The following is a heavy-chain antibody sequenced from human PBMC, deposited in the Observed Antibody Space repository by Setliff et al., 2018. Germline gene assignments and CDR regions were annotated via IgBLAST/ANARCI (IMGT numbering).Heavy chain of an antibody. Sequence: SETLSLTCNVSGASVSSHYWDWIRQPPGKGLEFIGYVYYSGTANYSPSLRSRLTISVDTSKNQFSLKLRSVTAADTAVYYCARGGTFRYFGFWGQGAPVTVSS. CDR1: GASVSSHY. CDR3: ARGGTFRYFGF. V-gene: IGHV4-59*02. D-gene: IGHD5-12*01. J-gene: IGHJ4*02. CDR2: VYYSGTA.